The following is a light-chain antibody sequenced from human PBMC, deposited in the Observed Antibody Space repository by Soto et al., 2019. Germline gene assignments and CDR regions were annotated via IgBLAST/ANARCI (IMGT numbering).Light chain of an antibody. V-gene: IGKV1-12*01. J-gene: IGKJ4*01. CDR1: QGISNW. CDR2: TGP. Sequence: DIQMTQSPSSVSASVGDRVSITCRASQGISNWLAWYQQKLGRAPKLLIYTGPSLQSGVPSRFSGTGSGTDFTLTISSLQPEGVATYYCQQANSFPLTFGGGTKVEIK. CDR3: QQANSFPLT.